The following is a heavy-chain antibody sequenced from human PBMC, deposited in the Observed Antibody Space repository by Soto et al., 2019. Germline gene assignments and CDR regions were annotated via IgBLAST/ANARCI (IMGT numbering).Heavy chain of an antibody. V-gene: IGHV4-61*01. D-gene: IGHD3-10*01. Sequence: SETLSLTCTVSGGSVSSGSYYWSWIRQPPGKGLEWIGYIYYSGSTNYNPSLKSRVTISVDTSKNQFSLKLSSVTAADTAVYYCARGVWGSGSYAYYFDYWGQGTLVTVSS. CDR2: IYYSGST. J-gene: IGHJ4*02. CDR3: ARGVWGSGSYAYYFDY. CDR1: GGSVSSGSYY.